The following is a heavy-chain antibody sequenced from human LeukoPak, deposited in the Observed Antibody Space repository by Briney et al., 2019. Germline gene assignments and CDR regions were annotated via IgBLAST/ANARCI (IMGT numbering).Heavy chain of an antibody. CDR3: AKWAGVYDYDSTGYLSGFDY. V-gene: IGHV3-30*18. CDR2: ISHDGSNK. Sequence: GGSLRLSCAASGFTFSSYGMHWVRQAPGRGLEWVAVISHDGSNKYYADSVKGRFTISRDNSKNTLYLQMNSLRAEDTAVYYCAKWAGVYDYDSTGYLSGFDYWGQGTLVTVSS. J-gene: IGHJ4*02. D-gene: IGHD3-22*01. CDR1: GFTFSSYG.